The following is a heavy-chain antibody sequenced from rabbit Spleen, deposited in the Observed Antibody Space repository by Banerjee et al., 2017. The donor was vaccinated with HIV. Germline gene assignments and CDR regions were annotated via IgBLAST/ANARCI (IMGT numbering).Heavy chain of an antibody. J-gene: IGHJ6*01. CDR3: ARDSGTSFSSYGMDL. Sequence: QSLEESGGDLVKPGASLTLTCTASGFSFNGNYYMCWVRQAPGKGLELIACIDTGSSGFTYSATWAKGRFTVSKTASTTVTLQMTSLTAADTATYFCARDSGTSFSSYGMDLWGPGTLVTVS. CDR2: IDTGSSGFT. CDR1: GFSFNGNYY. V-gene: IGHV1S40*01. D-gene: IGHD8-1*01.